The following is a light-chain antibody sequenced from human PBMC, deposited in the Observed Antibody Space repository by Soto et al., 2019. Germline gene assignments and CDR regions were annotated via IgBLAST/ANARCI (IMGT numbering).Light chain of an antibody. CDR2: GAS. Sequence: EIVLTQSPGTLSLSPGEIATLSCIASQSVSSSYLAWYQQKPGQAPRLLIYGASSRATGIPDRFSGSGSGTDFTLTISRLEPEDFAVYYCQQYGSSPTTFGQGTKVDIK. V-gene: IGKV3-20*01. CDR1: QSVSSSY. CDR3: QQYGSSPTT. J-gene: IGKJ1*01.